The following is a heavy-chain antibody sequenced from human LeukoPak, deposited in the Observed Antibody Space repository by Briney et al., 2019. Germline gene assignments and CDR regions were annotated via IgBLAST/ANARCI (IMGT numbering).Heavy chain of an antibody. V-gene: IGHV4-4*07. CDR3: ARGLPYYRAYVDYDFYMDV. J-gene: IGHJ6*03. Sequence: PSETLSLTCTVSGDSLSCFYWSWIRQPAGKGLQWIGRIYTSGSTNYNPSLKSRVTMSVDRSTNEFSLTVRSVTAADTALYYCARGLPYYRAYVDYDFYMDVWGKRTTVTVSS. CDR2: IYTSGST. D-gene: IGHD3-10*01. CDR1: GDSLSCFY.